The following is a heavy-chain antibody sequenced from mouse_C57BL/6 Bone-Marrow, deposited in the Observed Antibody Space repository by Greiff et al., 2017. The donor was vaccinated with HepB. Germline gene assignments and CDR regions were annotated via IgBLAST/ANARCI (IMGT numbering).Heavy chain of an antibody. V-gene: IGHV1-69*01. CDR1: GYTFTSYW. J-gene: IGHJ2*01. CDR2: IDPSDSYT. CDR3: ARGGYYFRFDY. D-gene: IGHD2-3*01. Sequence: QVQLQQPGAELVKPGASVKLSCKASGYTFTSYWMHWVKQRPGQGLEWIGEIDPSDSYTNYNQKFKGKSTLTVDKSSSTAYMQLSSLTSEDSAVYYCARGGYYFRFDYWGQGTTLTVSS.